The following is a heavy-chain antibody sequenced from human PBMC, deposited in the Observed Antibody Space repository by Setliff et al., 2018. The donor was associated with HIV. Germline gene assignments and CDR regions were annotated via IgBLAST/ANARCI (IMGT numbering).Heavy chain of an antibody. V-gene: IGHV4-39*01. CDR1: GDSISSSYYS. CDR3: ARHAFNGGWFGQVLLPYFDN. Sequence: TSETLSLTCTIFGDSISSSYYSWIWIRQSPGKGLHWIGTVSYDGTTYYNPTLDSRVSISVEASRIQFSLNLTSVTASDTAFYFCARHAFNGGWFGQVLLPYFDNLGRGILVTVSS. D-gene: IGHD3-10*01. J-gene: IGHJ4*02. CDR2: VSYDGTT.